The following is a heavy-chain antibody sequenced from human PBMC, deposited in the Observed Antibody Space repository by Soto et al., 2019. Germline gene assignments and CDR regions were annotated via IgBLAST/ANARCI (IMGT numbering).Heavy chain of an antibody. D-gene: IGHD6-13*01. CDR2: INHSGST. CDR3: VREQQLPTGNWFDP. V-gene: IGHV4-34*01. J-gene: IGHJ5*02. Sequence: QVQLQQWGAGLLKPSETLSLTCAVYGGSFSGYYWSWIRQPPGKGLEWIGEINHSGSTNYNPSLKSRVSIAVDTSKNQFSLKLSSVTAADTAVYYCVREQQLPTGNWFDPWGQGTLVTVAS. CDR1: GGSFSGYY.